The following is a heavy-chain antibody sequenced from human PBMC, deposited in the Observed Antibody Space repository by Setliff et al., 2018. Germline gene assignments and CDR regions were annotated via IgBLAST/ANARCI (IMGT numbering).Heavy chain of an antibody. CDR1: GFIFTNYA. CDR3: AKSSGSSSSTNLEY. D-gene: IGHD6-6*01. Sequence: GGSLRLSCTASGFIFTNYAMSWVRQAPGKGLEWVSAITGSGTTYYADSVKGRFTISRDNSKNTLYLQMHSLRVDDTALYYCAKSSGSSSSTNLEYLGPGTLVTVSS. V-gene: IGHV3-23*01. CDR2: ITGSGTT. J-gene: IGHJ4*02.